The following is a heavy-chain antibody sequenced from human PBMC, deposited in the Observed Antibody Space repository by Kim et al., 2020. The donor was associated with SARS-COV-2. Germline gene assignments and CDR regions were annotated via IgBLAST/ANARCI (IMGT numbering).Heavy chain of an antibody. CDR1: GYTFNVYY. J-gene: IGHJ4*02. D-gene: IGHD3-22*01. CDR3: VKEGYFDSGGSTQGFDY. CDR2: MHPNNGAT. V-gene: IGHV1-2*02. Sequence: ASVKVSCKASGYTFNVYYMHWVRQAPGQGLEWMGWMHPNNGATGYAQKFQGRVTMTRDTPLSSVSMELTSLTSDDTALYYCVKEGYFDSGGSTQGFDYWGQGTLVTVSS.